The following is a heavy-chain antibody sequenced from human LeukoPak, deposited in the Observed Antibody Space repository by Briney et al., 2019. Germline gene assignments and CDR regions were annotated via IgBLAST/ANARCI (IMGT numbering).Heavy chain of an antibody. V-gene: IGHV1-2*02. D-gene: IGHD3-10*01. CDR3: ARSSGGSGRWGDNWFDP. CDR1: GYTFTGYY. J-gene: IGHJ5*02. CDR2: INPNSGGT. Sequence: ASVKVSGKASGYTFTGYYIHWVRQAPGQGLEWMGWINPNSGGTNYAQKFQGRVTMTRDTSISTAYMELSRLTSDDTAVYYCARSSGGSGRWGDNWFDPWGQGTLVTVSS.